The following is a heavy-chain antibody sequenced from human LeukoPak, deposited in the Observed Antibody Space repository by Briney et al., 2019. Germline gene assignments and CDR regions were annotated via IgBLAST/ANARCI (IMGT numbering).Heavy chain of an antibody. CDR1: GGSFSGYY. CDR2: INHSGST. CDR3: ARGPLQLWLRSYLDY. V-gene: IGHV4-34*01. Sequence: PSETLSLTCAVYGGSFSGYYWSWIRQPPGKGLEWIGEINHSGSTNYNPSLKSRVTISVDTSKNQFSLKLSSVTAADTAVYYCARGPLQLWLRSYLDYWGQGTLVTVSS. D-gene: IGHD5-18*01. J-gene: IGHJ4*02.